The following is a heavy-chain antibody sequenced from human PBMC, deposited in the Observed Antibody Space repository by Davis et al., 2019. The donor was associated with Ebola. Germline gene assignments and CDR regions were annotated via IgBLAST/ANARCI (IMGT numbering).Heavy chain of an antibody. D-gene: IGHD6-19*01. CDR2: ISSSGDST. Sequence: GESLKISCAVSGFTFSNYNMNWVRQTPGKGLEWVSGISSSGDSTYYADSVKGRFTISRDNSKNTLYLQMNSLRAEDTAVYYCAKGLGSSGWYYFDYWGQGTLVTVSS. V-gene: IGHV3-23*01. CDR1: GFTFSNYN. J-gene: IGHJ4*02. CDR3: AKGLGSSGWYYFDY.